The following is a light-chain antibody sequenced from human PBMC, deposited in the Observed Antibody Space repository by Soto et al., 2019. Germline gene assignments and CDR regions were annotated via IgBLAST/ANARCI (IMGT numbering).Light chain of an antibody. CDR2: GAS. J-gene: IGKJ2*01. CDR1: QSICSE. Sequence: EIVMTQSPATLSVSPGESATLSCRASQSICSELAWYQQKPGQPPRLLIYGASTRATGVPARFTGSGSGSDFTLTISGLQSEDFAVYYCQQGHNWPLTFGQGTRLEI. V-gene: IGKV3-15*01. CDR3: QQGHNWPLT.